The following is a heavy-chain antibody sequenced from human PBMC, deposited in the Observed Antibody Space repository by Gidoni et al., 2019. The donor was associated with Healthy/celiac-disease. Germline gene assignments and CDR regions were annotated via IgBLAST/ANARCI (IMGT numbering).Heavy chain of an antibody. Sequence: QVTLKESGPVLVKPTETLTLTCTVSGFSLSNARMGVSWIRQPPGKALEWLAHIFSNDEKSYSTSQKSRLTISKDTSKSQVVLTMTNMDPVDTATYYCARSTYDYIWGSYRSSKWFDPWGQGTLVTVSS. D-gene: IGHD3-16*02. J-gene: IGHJ5*02. CDR3: ARSTYDYIWGSYRSSKWFDP. V-gene: IGHV2-26*01. CDR1: GFSLSNARMG. CDR2: IFSNDEK.